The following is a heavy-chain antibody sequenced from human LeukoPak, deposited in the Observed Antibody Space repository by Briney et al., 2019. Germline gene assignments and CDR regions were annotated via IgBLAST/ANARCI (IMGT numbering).Heavy chain of an antibody. Sequence: GGSLRLSCAASGFTFSSYGMHWVRQAPGKGLEWVAVIWYDGSNKYYADSVKGRFTISRDNSKNTLYLQMSSLRAEDTAVYYCARDSALWYFDLWGRGTLVTVSS. CDR3: ARDSALWYFDL. J-gene: IGHJ2*01. CDR2: IWYDGSNK. V-gene: IGHV3-33*01. D-gene: IGHD6-25*01. CDR1: GFTFSSYG.